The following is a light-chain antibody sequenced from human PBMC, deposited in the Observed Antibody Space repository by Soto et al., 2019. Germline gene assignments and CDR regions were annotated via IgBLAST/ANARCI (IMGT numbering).Light chain of an antibody. CDR1: QTINSNY. Sequence: EIVLTQSPGTLSLSPGERATLSCRASQTINSNYLVWFQQKPGQAPRLLIYGASSRATGIPDRFSGSGSGTDFTLTISSLEPEEFAVYYCQQCDRSPWTFGQGTKVESK. J-gene: IGKJ1*01. CDR3: QQCDRSPWT. V-gene: IGKV3-20*01. CDR2: GAS.